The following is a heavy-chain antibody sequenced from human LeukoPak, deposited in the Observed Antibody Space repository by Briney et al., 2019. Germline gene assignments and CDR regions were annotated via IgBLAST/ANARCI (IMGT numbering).Heavy chain of an antibody. CDR3: ARVGRRYYYGSGAGFGDV. CDR2: INHSGRT. CDR1: GVSLCGVY. D-gene: IGHD3-10*01. V-gene: IGHV4-34*01. Sequence: ETLSLTRAVYGVSLCGVYWSWIGEPPGQGRGWCGEINHSGRTNYTPSLKSRVTISVDTSKNQFSLKLSSVTAADTAVYYCARVGRRYYYGSGAGFGDVWGKGTTVTVSS. J-gene: IGHJ6*04.